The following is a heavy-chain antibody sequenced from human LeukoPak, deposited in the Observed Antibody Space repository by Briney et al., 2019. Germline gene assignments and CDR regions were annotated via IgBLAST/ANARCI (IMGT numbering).Heavy chain of an antibody. Sequence: SQTLSLTCAISGDSVSSNRSWNWIRQSPSRGLEWLGRTYYRSKWYNDYVVSVKSRVNINPDTSKNQFSLQLNSVTPEDTAVYYCARGGQGDGYSADEAFDLWGQGTMVTVS. J-gene: IGHJ3*01. CDR3: ARGGQGDGYSADEAFDL. D-gene: IGHD5-18*01. CDR2: TYYRSKWYN. V-gene: IGHV6-1*01. CDR1: GDSVSSNRS.